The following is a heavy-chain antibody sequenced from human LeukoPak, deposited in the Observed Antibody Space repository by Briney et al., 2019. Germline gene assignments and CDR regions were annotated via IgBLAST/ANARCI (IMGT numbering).Heavy chain of an antibody. V-gene: IGHV3-53*01. Sequence: GGSLRLSCAASGLTVSSNYMSWVRQAPGKGLEWVSIIYASGDTYYEDSVKGRFSISRDNSKNMLYLQVNSLRADDTAVYYCARVVVLSGYDYLDYWGQGTLVTVSS. D-gene: IGHD5-12*01. CDR1: GLTVSSNY. CDR2: IYASGDT. CDR3: ARVVVLSGYDYLDY. J-gene: IGHJ4*02.